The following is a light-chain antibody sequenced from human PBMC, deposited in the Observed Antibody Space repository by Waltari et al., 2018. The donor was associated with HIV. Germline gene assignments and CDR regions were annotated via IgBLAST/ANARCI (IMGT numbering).Light chain of an antibody. J-gene: IGKJ4*01. Sequence: DIQMAQSPSNVSAFVGGTVTITCRASQDISTSLAWYQFKLGRAPKLLIYSAFRLETWVASSFGGSGSGTEFTLTITSLQPEDFATYYCQQADSFPHTFGGGTRVAMK. V-gene: IGKV1-12*01. CDR1: QDISTS. CDR3: QQADSFPHT. CDR2: SAF.